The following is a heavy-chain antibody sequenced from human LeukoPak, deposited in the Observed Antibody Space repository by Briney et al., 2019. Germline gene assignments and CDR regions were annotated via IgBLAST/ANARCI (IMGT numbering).Heavy chain of an antibody. CDR1: GYTFTNYY. Sequence: ASVKVSCKASGYTFTNYYMHWVRQAPGQGLEWMGIIRHSGSTIYEPKVQGRVAMTGDTSTSTVYMELSRLRSEDTSLYYCAREEEGGTFDYWGQGTLVTVSS. V-gene: IGHV1-46*01. J-gene: IGHJ4*01. D-gene: IGHD3-16*01. CDR3: AREEEGGTFDY. CDR2: IRHSGST.